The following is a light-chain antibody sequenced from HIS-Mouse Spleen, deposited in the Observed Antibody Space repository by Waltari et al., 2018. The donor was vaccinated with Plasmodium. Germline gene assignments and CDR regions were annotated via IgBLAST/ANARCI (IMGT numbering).Light chain of an antibody. CDR3: YSTDSSGNHRV. J-gene: IGLJ3*02. CDR1: AFPKKN. V-gene: IGLV3-10*01. CDR2: EDS. Sequence: YELTQPPSVPVSPGQTARLPRPGAAFPKKNAYWYQQKSGQAPVLVIYEDSKRPSGIPERFSGSSSGTMATLTISGAQVEDEADYYCYSTDSSGNHRVFGGGTKLTVL.